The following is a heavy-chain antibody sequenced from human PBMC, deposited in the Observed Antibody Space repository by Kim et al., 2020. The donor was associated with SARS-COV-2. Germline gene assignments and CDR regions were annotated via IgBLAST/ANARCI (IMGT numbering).Heavy chain of an antibody. CDR3: ARHSYTTVTTAYYYGMDV. CDR1: GFTFSSYC. J-gene: IGHJ6*02. Sequence: GGSLRLSCAASGFTFSSYCMSWVRQAPGKGLEWVANIKQDGGEKYYVDSVKGRFTISRDNAKNSLYLQMNSLRAEDTAVYYCARHSYTTVTTAYYYGMDVWGQGTTVPVSS. CDR2: IKQDGGEK. D-gene: IGHD4-17*01. V-gene: IGHV3-7*03.